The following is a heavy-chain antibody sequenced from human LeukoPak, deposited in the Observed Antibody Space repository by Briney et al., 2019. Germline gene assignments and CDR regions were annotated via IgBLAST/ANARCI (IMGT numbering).Heavy chain of an antibody. CDR1: GGSISSGDYY. V-gene: IGHV4-30-4*08. CDR2: IYYSGST. CDR3: ARGYSNSPYYYMDV. J-gene: IGHJ6*03. D-gene: IGHD4-11*01. Sequence: ASETLSLTCTVSGGSISSGDYYWNWIRQPPGKGLEWIGYIYYSGSTYYNPSLKSRVTISVDTSKNQFSLQLSSVTAADTAVYYCARGYSNSPYYYMDVWGKGTTVTVSS.